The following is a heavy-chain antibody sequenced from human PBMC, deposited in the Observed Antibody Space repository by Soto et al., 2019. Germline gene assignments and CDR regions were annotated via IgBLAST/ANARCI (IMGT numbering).Heavy chain of an antibody. Sequence: EVQLLESGGDLVQPGGSLRLSCAASGFIFSNYDMTWVRQVPGKGLEWLSSVTASGGSTCYADSAKGRFTISRDNSKNSLYLQMNSLRAEDTALYFCARILPASGTDSWGQGTLVTVSS. CDR3: ARILPASGTDS. CDR1: GFIFSNYD. J-gene: IGHJ5*01. V-gene: IGHV3-23*01. CDR2: VTASGGST. D-gene: IGHD6-13*01.